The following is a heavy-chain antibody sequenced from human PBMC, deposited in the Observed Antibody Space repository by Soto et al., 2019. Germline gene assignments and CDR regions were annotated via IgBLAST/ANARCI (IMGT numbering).Heavy chain of an antibody. J-gene: IGHJ4*02. D-gene: IGHD6-19*01. CDR3: ARPHTLYSSGWYSFDY. V-gene: IGHV1-46*01. CDR1: GYTFTSYY. CDR2: INPSGGST. Sequence: ASVKVSCKASGYTFTSYYMHWVRQAPGQGLEWMGIINPSGGSTSYAQKFQGRVTMTRDTSTSTVYMELSSMRSEDTAVYYCARPHTLYSSGWYSFDYWGQGTLVTVSS.